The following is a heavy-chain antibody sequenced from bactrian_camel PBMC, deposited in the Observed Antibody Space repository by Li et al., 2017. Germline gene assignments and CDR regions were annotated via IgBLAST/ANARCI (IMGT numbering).Heavy chain of an antibody. CDR3: AADWRFWEWCTLVGNEYNV. CDR2: IYTFGGST. Sequence: QVQLVESGGGLVQPGGSLRLSCAASGSASTSNCMAWFRQAPGKEREGVATIYTFGGSTSYADSVKGRLTISQDNAKNILYLQMNSLKPDDTAIYYCAADWRFWEWCTLVGNEYNVWGQGTQVTVS. V-gene: IGHV3S1*01. D-gene: IGHD1*01. CDR1: GSASTSNC. J-gene: IGHJ4*01.